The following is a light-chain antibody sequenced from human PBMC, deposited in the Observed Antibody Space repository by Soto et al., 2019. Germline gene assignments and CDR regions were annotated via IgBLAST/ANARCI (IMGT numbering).Light chain of an antibody. Sequence: QSALTQPPSVSAAPGQKVTISCSGSSSNIGNNYVSWYQQLPGTAPKLLIYENNKRPSGIPDRFSGSKSGTSATLGITGLQTGDEADYYCGTWDSSLSANPVFGGGTKVTVL. CDR2: ENN. CDR3: GTWDSSLSANPV. J-gene: IGLJ2*01. CDR1: SSNIGNNY. V-gene: IGLV1-51*02.